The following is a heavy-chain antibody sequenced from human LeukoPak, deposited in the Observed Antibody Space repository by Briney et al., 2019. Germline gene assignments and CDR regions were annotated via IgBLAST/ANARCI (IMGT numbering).Heavy chain of an antibody. CDR2: TSAYNGNT. D-gene: IGHD6-13*01. Sequence: GASVKVSCTASGYIFTSFGISWVRQAPGQGLEWMGWTSAYNGNTNYAQKFQGRVTMTRDTSISTAYMELSRLRSDDTAVYYCASVASSSWELYYYYYYGMDVWGQGTTVTVSS. CDR3: ASVASSSWELYYYYYYGMDV. V-gene: IGHV1-18*01. J-gene: IGHJ6*02. CDR1: GYIFTSFG.